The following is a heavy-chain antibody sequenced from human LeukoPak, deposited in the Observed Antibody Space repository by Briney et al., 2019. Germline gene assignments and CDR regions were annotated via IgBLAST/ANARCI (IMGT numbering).Heavy chain of an antibody. D-gene: IGHD6-19*01. CDR3: AKKWLGGYSDI. V-gene: IGHV3-23*01. CDR2: VSGGGEAT. J-gene: IGHJ3*02. CDR1: GFTFDSYD. Sequence: GGSLRLSCAASGFTFDSYDMTWVRQAPGKGLEWVSSVSGGGEATYYADSVKGRFTISRDNSNDTLYLHMTSLRADDTAVYYCAKKWLGGYSDIWGHGTMVTVSS.